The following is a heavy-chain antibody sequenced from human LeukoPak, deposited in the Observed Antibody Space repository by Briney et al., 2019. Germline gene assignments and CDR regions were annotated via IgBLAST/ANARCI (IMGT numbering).Heavy chain of an antibody. CDR1: GGSISSDY. D-gene: IGHD1-26*01. V-gene: IGHV4-4*07. CDR3: ASLRERSYYARGFDY. J-gene: IGHJ4*02. CDR2: IYTSGST. Sequence: PSETLSLTCTVSGGSISSDYWSWIRQPDGKGLEWIGRIYTSGSTNYNPSLKSRVSMSVDTSTNQFSLKLSSVTAADTAVYYCASLRERSYYARGFDYWGQGTLVTVSS.